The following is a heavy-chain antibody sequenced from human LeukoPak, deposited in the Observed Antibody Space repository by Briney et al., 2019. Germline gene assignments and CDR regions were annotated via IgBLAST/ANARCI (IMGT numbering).Heavy chain of an antibody. CDR2: ISGSGGST. CDR1: GFTFSNYA. V-gene: IGHV3-23*01. CDR3: AKDLHDYGNYVGWFDS. J-gene: IGHJ5*01. D-gene: IGHD4-11*01. Sequence: GGSLRLSCAASGFTFSNYAMSWVRQAPGKGLEWVSVISGSGGSTYYADSVKGRFTISRDNSKTTLFLQMNSLRAEDTAVYYCAKDLHDYGNYVGWFDSWGQGTLVTVSS.